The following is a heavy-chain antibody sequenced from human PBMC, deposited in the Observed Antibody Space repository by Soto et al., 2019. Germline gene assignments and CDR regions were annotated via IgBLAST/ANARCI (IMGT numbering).Heavy chain of an antibody. D-gene: IGHD1-26*01. CDR3: ARGRDWDLRVGGTLAY. CDR1: GGTFSSYV. V-gene: IGHV1-69*12. Sequence: QVQLVQSGAEVKKPGSSVKVSCKASGGTFSSYVISWVRQAPGQGLKWMGGIIPSSGKTYYAQLFQGRVTITADGSLELRSLRSDDTAVFYCARGRDWDLRVGGTLAYWGQGTLVTVSS. J-gene: IGHJ4*02. CDR2: IIPSSGKT.